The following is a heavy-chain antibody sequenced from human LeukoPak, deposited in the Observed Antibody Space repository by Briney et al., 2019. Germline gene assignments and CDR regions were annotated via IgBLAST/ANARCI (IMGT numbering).Heavy chain of an antibody. CDR1: GFTFSSYG. J-gene: IGHJ4*02. V-gene: IGHV3-23*01. CDR3: AKDSTVTNEGFDY. CDR2: ITGSGSST. D-gene: IGHD4-17*01. Sequence: GGSLRPSCAASGFTFSSYGMSWVRQAPGKGLEWVSGITGSGSSTYYADSVEGRFTISRDNSKKTLYLQMNSLRAEDTAVYYCAKDSTVTNEGFDYWGQGTLVTVSS.